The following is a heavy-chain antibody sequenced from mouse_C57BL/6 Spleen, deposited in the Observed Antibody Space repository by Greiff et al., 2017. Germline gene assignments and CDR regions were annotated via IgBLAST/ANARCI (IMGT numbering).Heavy chain of an antibody. Sequence: VQLQQPGAELVMPGASVKLSCKASGYTFTSYWMHWVKQRPGQGLEWIGEIDPSDSYTNYNQKFKGKSTLTVDKSSSPAYMQLSSLTSEDSAVYYCARSWRFPQGAMDYWGQGTSVTVSS. V-gene: IGHV1-69*01. D-gene: IGHD6-1*01. CDR3: ARSWRFPQGAMDY. CDR1: GYTFTSYW. CDR2: IDPSDSYT. J-gene: IGHJ4*01.